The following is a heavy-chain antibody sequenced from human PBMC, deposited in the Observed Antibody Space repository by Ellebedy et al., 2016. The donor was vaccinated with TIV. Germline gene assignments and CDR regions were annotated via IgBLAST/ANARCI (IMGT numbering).Heavy chain of an antibody. CDR1: GFTFHSYS. J-gene: IGHJ4*02. Sequence: PGGSLRLSCAGSGFTFHSYSMNWVRLAPGKGLEWISYISKSDTTYYANSVRGRFTISRDNAKRSLYLQMNSLRLEDTAVYYCARDAMIWIFDSWGQGTLVTVSS. CDR3: ARDAMIWIFDS. D-gene: IGHD3-22*01. CDR2: ISKSDTT. V-gene: IGHV3-48*01.